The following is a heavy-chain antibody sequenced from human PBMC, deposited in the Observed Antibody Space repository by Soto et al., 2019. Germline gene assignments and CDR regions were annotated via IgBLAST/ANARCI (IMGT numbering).Heavy chain of an antibody. J-gene: IGHJ6*02. CDR3: AKDYSHYVGYYYGMDV. V-gene: IGHV3-30*18. CDR2: ISYDGSNK. D-gene: IGHD4-4*01. Sequence: GGSLRLSCAASGFTFSNYGMHWVRQAPGKGLEWVALISYDGSNKYYGDSVKGRFTISRDNSKNTLYLQMNSLRVEDTAVYSCAKDYSHYVGYYYGMDVWGQGTTVTVSS. CDR1: GFTFSNYG.